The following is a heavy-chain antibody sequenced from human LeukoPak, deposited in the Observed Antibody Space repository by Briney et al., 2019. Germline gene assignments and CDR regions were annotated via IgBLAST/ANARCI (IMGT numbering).Heavy chain of an antibody. V-gene: IGHV1-18*01. Sequence: ASVKVSCKASGYSFTSYGISWVRQAPGQGLEWMGWISAYNGNTNYAQKVQGRVTMTTDTSTSTAYMELRSLRSDDTAVYYCALLKYSSDWFYFDYWGQGTLVTVSS. J-gene: IGHJ4*02. CDR2: ISAYNGNT. CDR1: GYSFTSYG. D-gene: IGHD6-19*01. CDR3: ALLKYSSDWFYFDY.